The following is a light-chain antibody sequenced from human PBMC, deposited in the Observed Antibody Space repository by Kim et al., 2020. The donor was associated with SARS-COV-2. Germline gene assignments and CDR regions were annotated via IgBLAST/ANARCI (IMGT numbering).Light chain of an antibody. CDR1: QTVSSSY. V-gene: IGKV3-20*01. J-gene: IGKJ4*01. CDR3: QQYASSPTT. Sequence: PGERATLSCRASQTVSSSYLAWYQQKPGQAPRLLINDASRRATGIPDRFSGSGSGTDFTLTISRLEPEDFAVYYCQQYASSPTTFGGGTKVDIK. CDR2: DAS.